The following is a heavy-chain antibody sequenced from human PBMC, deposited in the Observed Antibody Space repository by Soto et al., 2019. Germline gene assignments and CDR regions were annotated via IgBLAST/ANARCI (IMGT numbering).Heavy chain of an antibody. CDR2: IYYSGST. V-gene: IGHV4-59*08. D-gene: IGHD2-2*01. J-gene: IGHJ4*02. CDR1: GGSISSYY. Sequence: SETLSLTCNVSGGSISSYYWSWIRQPPGKGLEWIGFIYYSGSTDYNPSLKSRASVSIDTSKNQFSLNLTSVTAADTAVYYCAGLTSSRFPIFDFGGKGTLVTVS. CDR3: AGLTSSRFPIFDF.